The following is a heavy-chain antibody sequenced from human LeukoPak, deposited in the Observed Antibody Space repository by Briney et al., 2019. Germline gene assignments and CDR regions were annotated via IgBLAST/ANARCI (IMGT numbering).Heavy chain of an antibody. J-gene: IGHJ4*02. CDR1: GFTFSSYW. CDR2: IKQDGSEK. CDR3: ARGALHVFDY. V-gene: IGHV3-7*01. D-gene: IGHD3-10*02. Sequence: GGSLRLSCAASGFTFSSYWMSWVRQAPGKGLEWVANIKQDGSEKYYVDSVKGRFTISRDNAKNPLFLQMNTLTVEDTAVYSCARGALHVFDYWGQGTPVTVSS.